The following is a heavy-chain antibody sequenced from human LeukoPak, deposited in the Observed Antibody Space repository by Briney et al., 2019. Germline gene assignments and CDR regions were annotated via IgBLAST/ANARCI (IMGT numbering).Heavy chain of an antibody. Sequence: SETLSLTCTVSGGSISSSSYYWGWIRQPPGKGLEWIGSIYYSGSTYYNPSLKSRVTISVDTSKNQFSLKLSSVTAADTAVYYCARSNGTWRYFFDSWGQGTLVTVSS. CDR3: ARSNGTWRYFFDS. V-gene: IGHV4-39*01. CDR1: GGSISSSSYY. D-gene: IGHD1-14*01. J-gene: IGHJ4*02. CDR2: IYYSGST.